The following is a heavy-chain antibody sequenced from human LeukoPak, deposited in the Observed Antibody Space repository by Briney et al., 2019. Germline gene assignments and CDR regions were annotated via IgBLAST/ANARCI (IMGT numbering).Heavy chain of an antibody. CDR1: GGSFRNPA. Sequence: SVKVSCKAPGGSFRNPAFVWERQPPGQGLEWMGGIIPGFGTPNYAANFQRRLTFTATDSATTAYFDLTSLRSEDTAVYFCALLGDGRIGMGLLGSFDYWGQGTLVTVSP. J-gene: IGHJ4*02. CDR3: ALLGDGRIGMGLLGSFDY. D-gene: IGHD3-16*01. CDR2: IIPGFGTP. V-gene: IGHV1-69*13.